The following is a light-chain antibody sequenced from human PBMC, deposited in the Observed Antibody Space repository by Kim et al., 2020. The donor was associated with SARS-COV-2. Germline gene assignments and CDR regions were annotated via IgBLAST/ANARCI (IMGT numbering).Light chain of an antibody. CDR3: NSRDSSGNPVV. CDR2: GKN. Sequence: SSELTQDPAVSVALGQTVRITCQGDSLRSYYASWYQQKPGQAPVLVIYGKNNQPSGIPDRFSGSSSGNTASLTITGAQAEDEADYYCNSRDSSGNPVVFG. V-gene: IGLV3-19*01. J-gene: IGLJ2*01. CDR1: SLRSYY.